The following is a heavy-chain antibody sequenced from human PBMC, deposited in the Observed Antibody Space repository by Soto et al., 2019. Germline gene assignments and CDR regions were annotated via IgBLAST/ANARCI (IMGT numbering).Heavy chain of an antibody. CDR3: ARSSMVPVDYFAF. V-gene: IGHV4-59*11. D-gene: IGHD3-10*01. Sequence: PSETLSLTCSVSGDSLKNHYWDWIRHSPGKGLEWIGHIYDSGSTNYSRALKSRVYMSVDTSKNLFSLKMNSVTAADTADYYRARSSMVPVDYFAFWGQRSVVTLSS. CDR2: IYDSGST. J-gene: IGHJ4*02. CDR1: GDSLKNHY.